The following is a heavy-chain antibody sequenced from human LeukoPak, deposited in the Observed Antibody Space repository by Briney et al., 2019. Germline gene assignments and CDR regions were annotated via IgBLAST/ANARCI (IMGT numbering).Heavy chain of an antibody. CDR1: GGTFSSYA. CDR2: IIPIFGIA. J-gene: IGHJ4*02. CDR3: ARGPIQRGGYSGYDQNYYDSSGLDY. D-gene: IGHD3-22*01. Sequence: SVKVSCKASGGTFSSYAISWVRQAPGQGLEWMGRIIPIFGIANYAQKFQGRVTIIADKSTSTAYMELSSLRSEDTAVYYCARGPIQRGGYSGYDQNYYDSSGLDYWGQGTLVTVSS. V-gene: IGHV1-69*04.